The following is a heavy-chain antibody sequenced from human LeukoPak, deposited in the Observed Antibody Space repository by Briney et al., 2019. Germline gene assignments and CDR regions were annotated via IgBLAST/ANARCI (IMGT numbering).Heavy chain of an antibody. Sequence: PSQTLSLTFTVSGGSISSGSYYGSWIRQPAGKGLEWIGRIYTSGSTNYNPSLKSRVTISVDTSKIQFSLKLSPVTAADTAVYYCARARVGVVSSLGYYYYYYMDVWGKGTTVTVSS. CDR2: IYTSGST. J-gene: IGHJ6*03. V-gene: IGHV4-61*02. CDR3: ARARVGVVSSLGYYYYYYMDV. CDR1: GGSISSGSYY. D-gene: IGHD3-3*01.